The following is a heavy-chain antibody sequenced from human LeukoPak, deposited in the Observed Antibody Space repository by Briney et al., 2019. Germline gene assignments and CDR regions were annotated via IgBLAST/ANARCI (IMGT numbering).Heavy chain of an antibody. CDR2: IGTAGDT. Sequence: GGSLRLSCAASGFTFSGYDMHWVRQPTGKGLEWVSTIGTAGDTYYPGSVKGRFTISRENAKNSLYLQMNSLRAGDTAVYYCARSRDGYNLWYFDLWGRGTLVTVSS. CDR1: GFTFSGYD. V-gene: IGHV3-13*01. D-gene: IGHD5-24*01. J-gene: IGHJ2*01. CDR3: ARSRDGYNLWYFDL.